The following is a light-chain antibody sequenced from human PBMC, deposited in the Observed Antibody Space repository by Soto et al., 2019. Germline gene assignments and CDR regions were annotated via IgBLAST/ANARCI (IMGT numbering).Light chain of an antibody. Sequence: EIVLKQSPGTLSLSPGERATLSCRASQSVSSTYLAWYQQKPGQAPGLLLYGTSNRATGIPDRFSGSGFGTYFTLTISRLETEDFAMYYCQLYVSSPPGYTFGQWTKLEIK. CDR2: GTS. V-gene: IGKV3-20*01. J-gene: IGKJ2*01. CDR3: QLYVSSPPGYT. CDR1: QSVSSTY.